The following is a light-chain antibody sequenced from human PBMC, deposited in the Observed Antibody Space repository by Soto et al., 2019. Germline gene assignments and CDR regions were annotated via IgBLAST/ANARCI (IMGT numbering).Light chain of an antibody. CDR2: DAS. Sequence: EIVLTQSPVILSLSPGERATLSCRASQSVSSYLAWYQQKPGQAPRLLIYDASNRATGIPARFSGSGSGTDFTLTISSLEPEDFAVYYCQQRSSWPLITFGQGTRLENK. CDR3: QQRSSWPLIT. J-gene: IGKJ5*01. CDR1: QSVSSY. V-gene: IGKV3-11*01.